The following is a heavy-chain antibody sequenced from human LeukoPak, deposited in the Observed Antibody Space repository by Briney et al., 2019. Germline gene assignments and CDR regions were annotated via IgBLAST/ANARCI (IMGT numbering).Heavy chain of an antibody. CDR2: INPNSGGT. V-gene: IGHV1-2*06. Sequence: ASVNVSCKASGYTFTVYYMHWVRQAPGQGLEWMGRINPNSGGTNYAQKFQGRVTMTRDTSISTAYMELSRLRSDDTAVYYCARDLSIATKAFDIWGQGTMVTVSS. CDR3: ARDLSIATKAFDI. J-gene: IGHJ3*02. D-gene: IGHD6-6*01. CDR1: GYTFTVYY.